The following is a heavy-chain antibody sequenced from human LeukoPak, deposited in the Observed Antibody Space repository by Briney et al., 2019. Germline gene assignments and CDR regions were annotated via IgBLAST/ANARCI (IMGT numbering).Heavy chain of an antibody. V-gene: IGHV3-30*18. CDR1: GITFTIAG. CDR3: AKDKGNRYFDY. CDR2: ISSDGRKI. J-gene: IGHJ4*02. Sequence: PGGSLRLSCAASGITFTIAGMHWVRQVPGKGLEWVAVISSDGRKIYYADSVKGRFIISRDTSRNILFLQMNGLRTDDTAIYYCAKDKGNRYFDYWGQGTLVNISS. D-gene: IGHD3-16*02.